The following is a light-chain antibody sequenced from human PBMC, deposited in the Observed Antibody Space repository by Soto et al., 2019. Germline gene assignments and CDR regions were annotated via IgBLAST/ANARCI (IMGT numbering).Light chain of an antibody. J-gene: IGLJ1*01. CDR1: SSNIGAGYD. CDR3: QSYDSSLSGLYV. CDR2: GNS. V-gene: IGLV1-40*01. Sequence: QSVLTQPPSVSGAPGQRVTISCTGSSSNIGAGYDVHWYQQLPGTAPNLLIYGNSNRPSGVPDRFSGSKSGTSASLAITGLQAEEEADYYCQSYDSSLSGLYVFGPGTKVPVL.